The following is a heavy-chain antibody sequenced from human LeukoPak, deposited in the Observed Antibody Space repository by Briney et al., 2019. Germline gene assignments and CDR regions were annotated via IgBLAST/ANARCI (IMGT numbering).Heavy chain of an antibody. Sequence: GGSLRLSCAASGFTFSSYGMHWVRQAPGKGLEWVAVISYDGSNKYYADSVKGRFTISRDNSKNTLYLQMNSLRAEDTAVYYCFSMSAAGPPYYYGMDVWGQGTTVTVSS. CDR1: GFTFSSYG. CDR2: ISYDGSNK. V-gene: IGHV3-30*03. CDR3: FSMSAAGPPYYYGMDV. D-gene: IGHD6-13*01. J-gene: IGHJ6*02.